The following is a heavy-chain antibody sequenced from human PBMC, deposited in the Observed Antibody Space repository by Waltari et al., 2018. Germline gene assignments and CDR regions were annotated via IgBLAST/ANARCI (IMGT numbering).Heavy chain of an antibody. CDR2: IYHSGST. CDR1: GYSISSGYY. J-gene: IGHJ1*01. V-gene: IGHV4-38-2*01. Sequence: QVQLQESGPGLVKPSETLSLTCAVSGYSISSGYYWGWIRQPPGKGLERIGSIYHSGSTYYNPSLKSRVTITRDTSASTAYMELISLRSEDTAVYYCARGGHDYGDYEYFQHWGQGTLVTVSS. CDR3: ARGGHDYGDYEYFQH. D-gene: IGHD4-17*01.